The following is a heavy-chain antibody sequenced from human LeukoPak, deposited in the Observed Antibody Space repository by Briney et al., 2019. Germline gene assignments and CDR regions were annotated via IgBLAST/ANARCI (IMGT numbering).Heavy chain of an antibody. CDR3: ARGPVRGVRLFDY. CDR1: GGSISSGGYY. CDR2: IYYSGST. Sequence: SQTLSLTCTVSGGSISSGGYYWSWIRQHPGKGLEWIGYIYYSGSTYYNPSLKSRVTISVDTSKNQFSLKLSSVTAADTAVYYCARGPVRGVRLFDYWGQGTLVTVSS. V-gene: IGHV4-31*03. D-gene: IGHD3-10*01. J-gene: IGHJ4*02.